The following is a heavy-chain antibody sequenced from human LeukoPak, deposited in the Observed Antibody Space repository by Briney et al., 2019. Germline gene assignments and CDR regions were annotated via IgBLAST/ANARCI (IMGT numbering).Heavy chain of an antibody. CDR1: GYTFTSYA. V-gene: IGHV7-4-1*02. CDR3: ARAPQTDGGYNYVNVPLFDY. CDR2: INTNTGNP. D-gene: IGHD5-24*01. Sequence: GASVKVSCKASGYTFTSYAMNWVRQAPGQGLEWMGWINTNTGNPTYAQGFTGRFVFSLDTSVSTAYLQISSLKAEDTAVYYCARAPQTDGGYNYVNVPLFDYWGQGTLVTVSS. J-gene: IGHJ4*02.